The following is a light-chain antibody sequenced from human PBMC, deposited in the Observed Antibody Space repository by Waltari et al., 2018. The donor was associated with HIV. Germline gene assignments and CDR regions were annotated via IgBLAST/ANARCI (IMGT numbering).Light chain of an antibody. CDR2: END. V-gene: IGLV1-51*02. Sequence: QSVLTQPPSVSAAPGQRVPVSCSGSSSNIGYHSVSWYQHLPGAAPKLLISENDQRPSGIPDRFSASKSDTSATLGISGPQTGDEADYYCQVWDSDLNAVVFGGGTRVTVL. J-gene: IGLJ3*02. CDR1: SSNIGYHS. CDR3: QVWDSDLNAVV.